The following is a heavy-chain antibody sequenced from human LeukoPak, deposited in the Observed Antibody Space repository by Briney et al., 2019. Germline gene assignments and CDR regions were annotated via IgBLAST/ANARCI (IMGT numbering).Heavy chain of an antibody. CDR3: AHGRHYDSSGWAFDI. J-gene: IGHJ3*02. D-gene: IGHD3-22*01. Sequence: SGPTLVNLTQTLSLTYTCSGLSLSPSGAGVGWGRQPPGMALEWLALIYWNDDKRYSPSLKSRLTITKDTSKNQVVLTMTNMDPVDTVTYYGAHGRHYDSSGWAFDIWGQGTMVTVSS. CDR1: GLSLSPSGAG. CDR2: IYWNDDK. V-gene: IGHV2-5*01.